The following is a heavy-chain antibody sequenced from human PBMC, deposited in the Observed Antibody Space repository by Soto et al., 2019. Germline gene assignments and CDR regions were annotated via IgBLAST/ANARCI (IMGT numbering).Heavy chain of an antibody. V-gene: IGHV2-5*02. CDR2: IYWDDDK. Sequence: QITVKESGPTLVKPTQPLTLTCTLSGFSISSNGVGVGWFRQPPEKAPEWLALIYWDDDKRYRTSPTNRLIISKDTSKNQVVLSMINVDPVDTATYFCARRHPHNADWSTGRFGPWGQGSLVTVSS. J-gene: IGHJ5*02. CDR1: GFSISSNGVG. D-gene: IGHD3-9*01. CDR3: ARRHPHNADWSTGRFGP.